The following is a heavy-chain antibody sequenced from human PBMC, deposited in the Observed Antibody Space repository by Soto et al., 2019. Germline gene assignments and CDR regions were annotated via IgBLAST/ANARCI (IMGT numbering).Heavy chain of an antibody. J-gene: IGHJ4*02. Sequence: QVQLVESGGGLIKPGGSLRLSCAASGFTFSDYYMSWIRQAPGKGLEWVSYISSSSSYTNYADSVKGRFTISRDNAKNSLYLQMNSLRAEDTAVYYCARDYGDYYFDYWGQGTLVTVSS. V-gene: IGHV3-11*05. D-gene: IGHD4-17*01. CDR2: ISSSSSYT. CDR3: ARDYGDYYFDY. CDR1: GFTFSDYY.